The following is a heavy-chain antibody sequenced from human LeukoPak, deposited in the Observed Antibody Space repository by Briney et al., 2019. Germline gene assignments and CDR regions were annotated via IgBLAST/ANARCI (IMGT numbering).Heavy chain of an antibody. Sequence: GGSLRLSCAASGFTVSSNYMSWVRQAPGKGLEWVSVINSDGSTYYADSVKGRFTTSRDNSKNTLYLQMNSLRAEDTAVYYCARDGAPSDPFDLWGRGTLVTVSS. V-gene: IGHV3-66*01. CDR3: ARDGAPSDPFDL. CDR1: GFTVSSNY. CDR2: INSDGST. J-gene: IGHJ2*01.